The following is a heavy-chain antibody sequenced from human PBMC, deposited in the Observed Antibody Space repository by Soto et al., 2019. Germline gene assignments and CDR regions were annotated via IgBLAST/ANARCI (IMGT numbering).Heavy chain of an antibody. J-gene: IGHJ4*02. V-gene: IGHV1-46*01. CDR2: INPSGGST. D-gene: IGHD1-20*01. CDR3: ARAHGPRDNWNYFDY. Sequence: QVQLVQSGAEVKKPGASVKVSCKASGYTFTSYYMHWVRQAPGQGLEWMGIINPSGGSTSYAQKFQGRVTMTRDTSTSTVYMELSSLRSEDTAVYYCARAHGPRDNWNYFDYWGQGTLVTVSS. CDR1: GYTFTSYY.